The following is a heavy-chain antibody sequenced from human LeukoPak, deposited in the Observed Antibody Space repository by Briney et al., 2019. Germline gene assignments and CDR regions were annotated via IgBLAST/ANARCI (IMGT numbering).Heavy chain of an antibody. CDR2: IIPIFGTA. Sequence: GASVKVSCKASGYTFTGYYMHWVRQAPGQGLEWMGRIIPIFGTANYAQKFQGRVTITADKSTSTAYMELSSLRSEDTAVYYCARVAGWLRRSDRAFDIWGQGTMVTVSS. CDR1: GYTFTGYY. D-gene: IGHD5-12*01. V-gene: IGHV1-69*06. CDR3: ARVAGWLRRSDRAFDI. J-gene: IGHJ3*02.